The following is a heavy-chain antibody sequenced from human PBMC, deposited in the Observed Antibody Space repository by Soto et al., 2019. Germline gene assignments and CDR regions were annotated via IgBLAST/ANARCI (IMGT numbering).Heavy chain of an antibody. J-gene: IGHJ6*02. CDR1: GGTFSSYA. CDR3: ARAAHFGGGLSMVSYGMDV. CDR2: IIPIFGTA. Sequence: SVKVSCKASGGTFSSYAISWVRQAPGQGLEWMGGIIPIFGTANYAQKFQGRVTITADESTSTAYMELSSLRSEDTAVYYCARAAHFGGGLSMVSYGMDVWGQGTTVTVSS. V-gene: IGHV1-69*13. D-gene: IGHD3-3*02.